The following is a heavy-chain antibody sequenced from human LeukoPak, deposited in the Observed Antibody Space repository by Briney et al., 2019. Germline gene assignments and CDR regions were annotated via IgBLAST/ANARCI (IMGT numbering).Heavy chain of an antibody. CDR1: GFTFTNYA. Sequence: QAGGSLRLSCAASGFTFTNYAMSWVRQAPGKGLEWVSTISASGGNTYYADSVKGRFTISRDNSENTLYLQMNSLRAEDTAVYYCAKRGWAYCSGGSCYSWFDPWGQGTLVTVSS. J-gene: IGHJ5*02. V-gene: IGHV3-23*01. CDR3: AKRGWAYCSGGSCYSWFDP. CDR2: ISASGGNT. D-gene: IGHD2-15*01.